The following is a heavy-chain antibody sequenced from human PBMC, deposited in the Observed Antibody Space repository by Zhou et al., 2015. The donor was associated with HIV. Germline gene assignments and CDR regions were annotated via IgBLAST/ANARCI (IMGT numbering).Heavy chain of an antibody. Sequence: QVQLVESGGGVVQPGRSLRLSCAASGFTFSSYAMHWVRQAPGKGLEWVAVISYDGSNKYYADSVKGRFTISRDNSKNTLYLQMNSLRAEDTAVYYCARGPAEDRGAFDIWGQGTMVTVSS. D-gene: IGHD3-10*01. CDR1: GFTFSSYA. J-gene: IGHJ3*02. CDR2: ISYDGSNK. V-gene: IGHV3-30-3*01. CDR3: ARGPAEDRGAFDI.